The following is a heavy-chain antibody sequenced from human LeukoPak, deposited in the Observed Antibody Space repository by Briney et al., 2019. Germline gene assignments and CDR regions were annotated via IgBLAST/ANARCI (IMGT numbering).Heavy chain of an antibody. CDR1: GFTFSSYS. CDR2: ISSRSGSSI. D-gene: IGHD1-26*01. J-gene: IGHJ4*02. V-gene: IGHV3-48*04. CDR3: ARVGYSGSPGDY. Sequence: GGSLRLSCAASGFTFSSYSMNWVRQAPGKGLEWVSYISSRSGSSIYYGDSVKGRFSISRDNAKNSLYLQMNSLRAEDTAVYYCARVGYSGSPGDYWGQGTLVTVSS.